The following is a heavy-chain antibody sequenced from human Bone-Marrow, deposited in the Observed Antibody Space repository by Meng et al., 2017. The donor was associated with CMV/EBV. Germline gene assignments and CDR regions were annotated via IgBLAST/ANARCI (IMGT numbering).Heavy chain of an antibody. V-gene: IGHV3-48*04. CDR1: GFTFSSYS. CDR2: ISSSSSTI. D-gene: IGHD1-26*01. Sequence: GGSLRLSCAASGFTFSSYSMNWVRQAPGKGLEWVSYISSSSSTIYYADSVKGRFTISRDNAKNSLYLQMNSLRAEDTAVYYCARDRIVGAGGYYGMDVWGQGTTVTVSS. CDR3: ARDRIVGAGGYYGMDV. J-gene: IGHJ6*02.